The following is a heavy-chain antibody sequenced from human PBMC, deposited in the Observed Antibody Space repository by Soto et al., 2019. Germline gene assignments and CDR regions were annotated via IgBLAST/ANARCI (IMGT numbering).Heavy chain of an antibody. J-gene: IGHJ4*02. CDR3: AKDQKDYYDSSGYY. V-gene: IGHV3-23*01. CDR1: GFTFSSYA. D-gene: IGHD3-22*01. Sequence: GGSLRLSCAASGFTFSSYAMSWVRQAPGKGLEWVSAISGSGGSTYCADSVKGRFTISRDNSKNTLYLQMNSLRAEDTAVYYCAKDQKDYYDSSGYYWGQGTLATVSS. CDR2: ISGSGGST.